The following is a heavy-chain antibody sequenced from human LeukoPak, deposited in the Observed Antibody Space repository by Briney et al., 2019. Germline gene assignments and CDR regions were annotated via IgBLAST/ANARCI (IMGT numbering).Heavy chain of an antibody. D-gene: IGHD7-27*01. Sequence: GGSLRLSCAASGFTFSSYAMHWVRQAPGKGLEWVAVISYDGSNKYYADSVKGRFTISRDNSKNTLYLQMNSLRAEDTAVYYCAKMLPGDRVDYWGQGTLVTVSS. J-gene: IGHJ4*02. CDR3: AKMLPGDRVDY. CDR2: ISYDGSNK. V-gene: IGHV3-30-3*02. CDR1: GFTFSSYA.